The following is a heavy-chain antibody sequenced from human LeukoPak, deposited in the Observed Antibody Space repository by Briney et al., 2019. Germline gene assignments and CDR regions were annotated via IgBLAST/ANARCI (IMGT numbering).Heavy chain of an antibody. J-gene: IGHJ4*02. V-gene: IGHV3-7*01. CDR3: TRDRSRAEDD. CDR2: INQGGSDK. CDR1: GFTFSGHW. Sequence: PGGSLRLSCAASGFTFSGHWMSWVRQAPGKGLEWAANINQGGSDKYYVDSVKGRFTISRDNANSLLYLQMNSLRGEDTAVYYCTRDRSRAEDDWGQGTLVTVSS. D-gene: IGHD1-14*01.